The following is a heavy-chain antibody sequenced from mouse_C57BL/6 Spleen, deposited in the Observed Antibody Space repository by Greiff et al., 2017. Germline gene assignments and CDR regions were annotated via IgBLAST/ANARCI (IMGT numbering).Heavy chain of an antibody. V-gene: IGHV1-78*01. J-gene: IGHJ4*01. CDR1: GYTFTDHT. Sequence: QVQLQQSDAELVKPGASVKISCKASGYTFTDHTIHWMKQRPEQGLEWIGYIYPRDGSTKYNEEFKGKATLTVDKSSSTAYMQLNSLTSEDSAVYFCAGHDGYSYYAMDYWGQGTSVTVSS. D-gene: IGHD2-3*01. CDR3: AGHDGYSYYAMDY. CDR2: IYPRDGST.